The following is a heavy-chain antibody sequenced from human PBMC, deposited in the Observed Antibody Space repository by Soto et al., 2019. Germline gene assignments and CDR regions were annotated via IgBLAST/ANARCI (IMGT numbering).Heavy chain of an antibody. D-gene: IGHD6-19*01. Sequence: QVQLVESGGGVVQPGRSLRLSCAASGFTFSSYGMHWVRQAPGKGLEWVAVIWYDGSNKYYADSVKGRFTISRDNSKNTLYLQMNSLRAEDTAVYYCAREFKQWLAHYYAFDIWGQGTMVTVSS. CDR2: IWYDGSNK. V-gene: IGHV3-33*01. J-gene: IGHJ3*02. CDR3: AREFKQWLAHYYAFDI. CDR1: GFTFSSYG.